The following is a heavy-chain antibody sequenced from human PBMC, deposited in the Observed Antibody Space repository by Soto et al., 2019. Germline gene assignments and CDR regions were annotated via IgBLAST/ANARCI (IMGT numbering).Heavy chain of an antibody. CDR3: ARADCGGQCPCDY. CDR1: GFTFGTYG. J-gene: IGHJ4*02. CDR2: IWYDGSVK. Sequence: LRLSCAASGFTFGTYGMHWVRQAPGKGLEWVAGIWYDGSVKTYADSVKGRFSISRDNSQNTVSLQMNTLRAEDTAVYYCARADCGGQCPCDYWGQGSLVTVSS. D-gene: IGHD2-21*01. V-gene: IGHV3-33*01.